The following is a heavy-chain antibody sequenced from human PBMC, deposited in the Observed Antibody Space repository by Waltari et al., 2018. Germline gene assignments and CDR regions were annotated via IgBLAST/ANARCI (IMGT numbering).Heavy chain of an antibody. D-gene: IGHD6-6*01. Sequence: QVQLVESGGGVVQPGRSLRLSCAASGFTFRSYAMHWVRRAPGKGLEWVAVISYDGSNKYYADSVKGRFTISRDNSKNTLYLQMNSLRAEDTAVYYCARDGKEQLVVFCFDYWGQGTLVTVSS. J-gene: IGHJ4*02. CDR2: ISYDGSNK. CDR3: ARDGKEQLVVFCFDY. CDR1: GFTFRSYA. V-gene: IGHV3-30-3*01.